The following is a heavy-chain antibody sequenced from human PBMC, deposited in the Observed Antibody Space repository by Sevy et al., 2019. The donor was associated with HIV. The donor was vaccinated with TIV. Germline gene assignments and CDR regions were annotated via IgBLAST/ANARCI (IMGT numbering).Heavy chain of an antibody. CDR1: GFTVSNNY. Sequence: GGSLRLSCAASGFTVSNNYMSWVRQAPGKGLQWVSVIYSGDSTYYAASVKGRFTFSRDNSKNTLYLQMNSLRAEDTAVYYCARLSVYYYDSSGYYTTGNAFDIWGQGTMVTVSS. V-gene: IGHV3-53*01. J-gene: IGHJ3*02. CDR3: ARLSVYYYDSSGYYTTGNAFDI. CDR2: IYSGDST. D-gene: IGHD3-22*01.